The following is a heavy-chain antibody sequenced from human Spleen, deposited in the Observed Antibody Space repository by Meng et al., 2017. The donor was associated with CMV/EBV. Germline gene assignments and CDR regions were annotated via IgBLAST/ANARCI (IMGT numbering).Heavy chain of an antibody. D-gene: IGHD1-26*01. CDR1: GYSISSGYY. CDR3: ALASGGSYYYFDY. CDR2: VYQSGST. J-gene: IGHJ4*02. V-gene: IGHV4-38-2*01. Sequence: SETLSLTCGVSGYSISSGYYWGWIRQPPGKGLEWIGSVYQSGSTYHNPPLKSRVTISVDTSKNQFSLKLTSVTAADTAVYYCALASGGSYYYFDYWGQGTLVTVSS.